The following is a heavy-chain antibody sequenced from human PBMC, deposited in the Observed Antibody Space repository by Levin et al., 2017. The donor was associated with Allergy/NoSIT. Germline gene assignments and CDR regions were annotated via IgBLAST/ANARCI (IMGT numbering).Heavy chain of an antibody. CDR1: GGSISSESYH. Sequence: SETLSLTCSVSGGSISSESYHWGWIRQPPGKGLDWIGSVHYNGYTYYNPSLQSRIIMSVDTSTNQFSLKLSSVTDSDTAIYYCASVRWCESASCDPGDRYYMDVWGKGTTVTVSS. CDR2: VHYNGYT. V-gene: IGHV4-39*01. CDR3: ASVRWCESASCDPGDRYYMDV. D-gene: IGHD2-2*01. J-gene: IGHJ6*03.